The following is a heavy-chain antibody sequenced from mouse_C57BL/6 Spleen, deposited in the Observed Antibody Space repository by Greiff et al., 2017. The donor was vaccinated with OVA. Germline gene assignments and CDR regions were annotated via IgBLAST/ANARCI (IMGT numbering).Heavy chain of an antibody. CDR1: GYTFTSYW. J-gene: IGHJ2*01. V-gene: IGHV1-69*01. CDR2: IDPSDSYT. CDR3: ARSKTRGDYFDY. Sequence: QVQLQQPGAELVMPGASVKLSCKASGYTFTSYWMHWVKQRPGQGLEWIGEIDPSDSYTNYNQKFKGKSTLTVDKSSSTAYMQLSSLTSEDSAVYYCARSKTRGDYFDYWGQGTTLTVSS. D-gene: IGHD3-3*01.